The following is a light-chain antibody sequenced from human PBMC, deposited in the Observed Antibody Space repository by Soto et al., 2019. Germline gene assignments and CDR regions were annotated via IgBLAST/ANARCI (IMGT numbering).Light chain of an antibody. J-gene: IGKJ1*01. V-gene: IGKV1-39*01. Sequence: DIQMTQSPSSLSASVGDRVTVTCRASQSITTYLNWYQQKPGKAPKLLIYAASSLQSGVPSRFSGNGSGTVFTLTITSLQPEDFATYICQQSYGTPWTFGRGTKVEIK. CDR1: QSITTY. CDR3: QQSYGTPWT. CDR2: AAS.